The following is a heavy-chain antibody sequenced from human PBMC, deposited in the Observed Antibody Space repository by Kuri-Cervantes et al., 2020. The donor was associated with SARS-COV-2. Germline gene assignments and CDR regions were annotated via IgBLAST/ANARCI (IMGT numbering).Heavy chain of an antibody. Sequence: SETLSLTCTVYGGSISSYYWRWIRQPPGKGLEWIGYIYYSGSTNYNPSLKSRVTISVETFKNQFCLKLRSVTAEDTAVYYCARDKLKFDAFDIWGQGTMVTVAS. D-gene: IGHD1-26*01. CDR1: GGSISSYY. V-gene: IGHV4-59*01. J-gene: IGHJ3*02. CDR2: IYYSGST. CDR3: ARDKLKFDAFDI.